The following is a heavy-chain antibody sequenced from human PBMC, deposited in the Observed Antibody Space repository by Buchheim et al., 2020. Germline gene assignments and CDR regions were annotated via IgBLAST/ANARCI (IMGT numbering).Heavy chain of an antibody. CDR1: GFTFSSSW. D-gene: IGHD2-21*01. CDR3: ADDEAYGKANY. CDR2: INQDETTK. J-gene: IGHJ4*02. V-gene: IGHV3-7*01. Sequence: EVRLVESGGGLVQPGGSLRLSCVGSGFTFSSSWMAWVRQAPGKGLEWLGNINQDETTKNYVNSVKGRFSMSRDNAKKTLYLEMNNLRVEDTAVYYCADDEAYGKANYWGQGT.